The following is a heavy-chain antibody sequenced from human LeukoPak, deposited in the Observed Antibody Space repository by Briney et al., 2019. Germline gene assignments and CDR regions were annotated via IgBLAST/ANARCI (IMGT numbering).Heavy chain of an antibody. J-gene: IGHJ4*02. CDR1: EFTFSSYA. CDR2: ISGSGGSP. D-gene: IGHD3-22*01. CDR3: ARALDYYDSSGYNY. Sequence: SGGSLRLSCAASEFTFSSYAMSWVRQAPGKGLEWVSAISGSGGSPYYADSVKGRFTISRDNSKNTLYLQMNSLRAEDTAVYYCARALDYYDSSGYNYWGQGTLVTVSS. V-gene: IGHV3-23*01.